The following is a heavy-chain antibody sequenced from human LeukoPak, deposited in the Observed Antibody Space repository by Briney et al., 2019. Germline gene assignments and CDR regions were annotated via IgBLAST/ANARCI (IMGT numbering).Heavy chain of an antibody. CDR2: VHPGDSNT. D-gene: IGHD2-2*01. CDR1: GFSFTSYW. J-gene: IGHJ6*02. CDR3: ARRVVVPGALDPDDYYALDV. Sequence: GESLKISCKGSGFSFTSYWIAWVRQLPGKGLEWMGIVHPGDSNTRYSPSFQGQVTISIDKSISTAYLQWSSLKASDTAMYYYARRVVVPGALDPDDYYALDVWGQGTTVTVSS. V-gene: IGHV5-51*01.